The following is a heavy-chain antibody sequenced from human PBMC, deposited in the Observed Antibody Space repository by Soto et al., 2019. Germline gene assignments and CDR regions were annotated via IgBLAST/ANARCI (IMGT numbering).Heavy chain of an antibody. V-gene: IGHV4-30-4*01. CDR2: IYYSGST. CDR3: ARDSYGGNWFDP. D-gene: IGHD4-17*01. J-gene: IGHJ5*02. Sequence: SETLSLTCVVSGGSISSGDYYWSWIRQPPGKGLEWIGYIYYSGSTYYNPSLKSRVTISVDTSKNQFSLKLSSVTAADTAVYYCARDSYGGNWFDPWGQGTLVTVSS. CDR1: GGSISSGDYY.